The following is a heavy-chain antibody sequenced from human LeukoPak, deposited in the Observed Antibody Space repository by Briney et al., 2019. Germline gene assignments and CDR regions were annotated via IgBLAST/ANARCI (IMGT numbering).Heavy chain of an antibody. CDR1: GFTFSSYS. J-gene: IGHJ4*02. D-gene: IGHD5-18*01. CDR2: ISSSSSYI. V-gene: IGHV3-21*01. Sequence: GGSLRLSCAASGFTFSSYSMNWVRQAPGKELEWVSSISSSSSYIYYADSVKGRFTISRDNAKNSLYLQMNSLRAEDTAVYYCARDGGYSYGLNYWGQGTLVTVSS. CDR3: ARDGGYSYGLNY.